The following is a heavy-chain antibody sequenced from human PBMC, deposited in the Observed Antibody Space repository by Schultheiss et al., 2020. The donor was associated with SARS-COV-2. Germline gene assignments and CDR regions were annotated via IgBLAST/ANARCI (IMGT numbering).Heavy chain of an antibody. V-gene: IGHV4-59*01. Sequence: ESLKISCAASGFTFSSYEMNWVRQPPGKGLEWIGYIYYSGSTNYNPSLKSRVTISVDTSKNQFSLKLSSVTAADTAVYYCAKDIWPGYCSSTSCLHTLGDYYGMDVWGQGTTVTVSS. D-gene: IGHD2-2*01. CDR2: IYYSGST. CDR1: GFTFSSYE. J-gene: IGHJ6*02. CDR3: AKDIWPGYCSSTSCLHTLGDYYGMDV.